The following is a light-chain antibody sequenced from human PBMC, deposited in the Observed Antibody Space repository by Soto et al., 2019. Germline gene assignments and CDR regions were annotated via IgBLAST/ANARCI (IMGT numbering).Light chain of an antibody. V-gene: IGKV3-20*01. J-gene: IGKJ1*01. CDR1: QSVSSSH. CDR2: GAS. CDR3: QQYGGSPRT. Sequence: EIVLTQSPGTLSLSPGERATLSCRASQSVSSSHLAWYQQKPGQAPRLLIYGASSRATGIPDRFSGSGSGTDFTLTISRLEPEDFAVYYCQQYGGSPRTVGQGTKVDIK.